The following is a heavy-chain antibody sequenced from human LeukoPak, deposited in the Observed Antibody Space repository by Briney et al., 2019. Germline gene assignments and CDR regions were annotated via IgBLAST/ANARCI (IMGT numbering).Heavy chain of an antibody. Sequence: GASVKVSCKASGYTFTGYYMHWVRQAPGQGLEWMGWINPNSGGTNYAQKFQGRVTMTRDTSISAAYMELSRLRSDDTAVYHCARVFSFDSSGWYFFDYWGQGTLVTVS. CDR2: INPNSGGT. CDR1: GYTFTGYY. CDR3: ARVFSFDSSGWYFFDY. V-gene: IGHV1-2*02. D-gene: IGHD6-19*01. J-gene: IGHJ4*02.